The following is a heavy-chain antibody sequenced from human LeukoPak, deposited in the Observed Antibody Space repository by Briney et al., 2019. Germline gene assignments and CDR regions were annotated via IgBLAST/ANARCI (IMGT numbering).Heavy chain of an antibody. CDR3: AREYDILSAFDI. D-gene: IGHD3-9*01. J-gene: IGHJ3*02. CDR1: GYTFTGCY. V-gene: IGHV1-2*02. Sequence: GASVKVSCKASGYTFTGCYMHWVRQAPGQGLEWMGWINPNSGGTNYAQKFQGRVTMTRDTSISTAYMELSRLRSDDTAVYYCAREYDILSAFDIWGQGTMVTVSS. CDR2: INPNSGGT.